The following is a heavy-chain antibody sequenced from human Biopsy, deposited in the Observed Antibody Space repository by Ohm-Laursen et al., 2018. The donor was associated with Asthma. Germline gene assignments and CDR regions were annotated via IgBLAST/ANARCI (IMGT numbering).Heavy chain of an antibody. V-gene: IGHV1-3*01. J-gene: IGHJ3*02. CDR2: INAGNGNT. CDR1: GFTFINYI. D-gene: IGHD3-9*01. Sequence: GASVKASCKASGFTFINYIIHWGRQAPGHRLGGMGWINAGNGNTKYSQKFQGRVTITRDTSASTAYMELSSLLSEDTAVYYRSGTYSDFLTGQVNDAFAIWGQGTLVAVSS. CDR3: SGTYSDFLTGQVNDAFAI.